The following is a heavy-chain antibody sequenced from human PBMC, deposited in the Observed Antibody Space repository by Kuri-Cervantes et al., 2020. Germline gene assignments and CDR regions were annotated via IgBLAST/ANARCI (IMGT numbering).Heavy chain of an antibody. Sequence: GESLKISCAASGFTFSSYSMNWVRQAPGKGLEWVSSISSSSSYIYYADSVKGRFTISRDNAKNSLYLQMNSLRAEDTAVYYCARESSSPGKYYYYYGMDVWGQGTTVTVSS. CDR3: ARESSSPGKYYYYYGMDV. J-gene: IGHJ6*02. V-gene: IGHV3-21*01. D-gene: IGHD6-13*01. CDR1: GFTFSSYS. CDR2: ISSSSSYI.